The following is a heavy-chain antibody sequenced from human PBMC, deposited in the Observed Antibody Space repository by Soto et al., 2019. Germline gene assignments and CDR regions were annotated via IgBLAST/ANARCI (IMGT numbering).Heavy chain of an antibody. V-gene: IGHV4-39*02. CDR1: GGSITSDFHY. Sequence: QLQLQESGPGLVRPSETLYLNCTVYGGSITSDFHYWGWIRQPPGKGLEWIGDFYYSGSTFYNPSLNSRVTMAADTSKNYVSLNLRSVTAADTAVYYGVRRLLGPSLRIDPWGQGTLVIVSS. D-gene: IGHD2-8*02. J-gene: IGHJ5*02. CDR2: FYYSGST. CDR3: VRRLLGPSLRIDP.